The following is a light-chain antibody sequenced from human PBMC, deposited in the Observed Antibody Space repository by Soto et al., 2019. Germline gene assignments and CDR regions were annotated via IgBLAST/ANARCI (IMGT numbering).Light chain of an antibody. V-gene: IGKV1-5*01. CDR1: QSITNR. Sequence: IQLTQSPSSLSASVGDRVAITGRASQSITNRLAWYQQKPGKAPKVLIYDASNLEYGVPSRFSGSGFGTEFILTISSLQPDDFATYWCQHYGGMWTFGQGTKVDIK. J-gene: IGKJ1*01. CDR3: QHYGGMWT. CDR2: DAS.